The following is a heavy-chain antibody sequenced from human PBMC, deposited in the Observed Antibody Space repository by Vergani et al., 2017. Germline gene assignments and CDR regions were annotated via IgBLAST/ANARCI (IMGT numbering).Heavy chain of an antibody. V-gene: IGHV3-48*03. CDR1: GFTFSSYE. J-gene: IGHJ6*03. Sequence: EVQLLESGGGLVQPGGSLRLSCAASGFTFSSYEMNWVRQAPGKGLEWVSYISSSGSTIYYADSVKGRFTISRDNAKNSLYLQMNSLRAEDTAVYYCARDSVPAAIPATRYYYMDVWGKGTTVTVSS. D-gene: IGHD2-2*02. CDR3: ARDSVPAAIPATRYYYMDV. CDR2: ISSSGSTI.